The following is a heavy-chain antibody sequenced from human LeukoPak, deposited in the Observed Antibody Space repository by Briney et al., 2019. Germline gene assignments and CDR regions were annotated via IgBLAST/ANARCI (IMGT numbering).Heavy chain of an antibody. V-gene: IGHV4-39*07. Sequence: SETLSLTCTVSGGSISSSSYYWGWIRQPPGKGLEWIGSIYYSGSTYYNPSLKSRVTISVDTSKNQFSLKLSSVTAADTAVYYCAREAVIAVAGAFDYWGQGTLVTVSS. CDR3: AREAVIAVAGAFDY. J-gene: IGHJ4*02. CDR2: IYYSGST. D-gene: IGHD6-19*01. CDR1: GGSISSSSYY.